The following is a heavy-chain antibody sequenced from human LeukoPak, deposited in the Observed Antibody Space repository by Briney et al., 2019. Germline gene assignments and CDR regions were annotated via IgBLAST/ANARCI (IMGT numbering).Heavy chain of an antibody. V-gene: IGHV4-34*01. CDR2: INHSGST. D-gene: IGHD3-9*01. CDR3: ARVLDYDILTGLIDY. Sequence: SETLSLTCAVYGGSFSGYYWSWIRQPPGKGLEWIGEINHSGSTNYNPSLKSRVTISVDTPKNQFSLKLSSVTAADTAVYYCARVLDYDILTGLIDYWGQGTLVTVSS. CDR1: GGSFSGYY. J-gene: IGHJ4*02.